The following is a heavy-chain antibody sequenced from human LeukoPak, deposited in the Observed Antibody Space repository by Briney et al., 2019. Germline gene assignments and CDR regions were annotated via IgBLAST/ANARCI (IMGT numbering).Heavy chain of an antibody. D-gene: IGHD5-12*01. V-gene: IGHV4-31*03. J-gene: IGHJ6*03. CDR1: GGSISSGGYY. Sequence: SQTLSLTCTVSGGSISSGGYYWSWIRQHPGKGLEWIGFIYYSGTTYYNPSLKSRVTISVDTSKNQFSLKLSSVTAADTAVYFFARVPLVATYYSFYYMDVWGKGTTVTVSS. CDR2: IYYSGTT. CDR3: ARVPLVATYYSFYYMDV.